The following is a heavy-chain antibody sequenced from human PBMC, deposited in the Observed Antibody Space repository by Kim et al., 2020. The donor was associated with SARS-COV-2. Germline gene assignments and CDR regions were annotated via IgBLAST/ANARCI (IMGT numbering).Heavy chain of an antibody. D-gene: IGHD5-18*01. CDR2: ISYDGSNK. V-gene: IGHV3-30*18. CDR1: GFTFSSYG. J-gene: IGHJ4*02. Sequence: GGSLRLSCAASGFTFSSYGMHWVRQAPGKGLEWVAVISYDGSNKYYADSVKGRFTISRDNSKNTLYLQMNSLRAEDTAVYYCAKGSLQLWYRGYFDYWGQGTLVTVSS. CDR3: AKGSLQLWYRGYFDY.